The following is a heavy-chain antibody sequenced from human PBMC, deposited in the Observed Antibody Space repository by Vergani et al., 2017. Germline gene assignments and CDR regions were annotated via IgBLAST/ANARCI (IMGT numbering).Heavy chain of an antibody. J-gene: IGHJ6*02. D-gene: IGHD5/OR15-5a*01. CDR2: IYHSGST. CDR3: ARDSVGHGLGPLGVYGMDV. V-gene: IGHV4-38-2*02. Sequence: QLQESGPGLVKPSATLSLTCSVSGYSITSGYYWGWIRQPPGKGLEWIGSIYHSGSTYYNPSLKSPVTISVDTSKNQFSLKLSSVTAADTAVYYCARDSVGHGLGPLGVYGMDVWGQGTTVTVSS. CDR1: GYSITSGYY.